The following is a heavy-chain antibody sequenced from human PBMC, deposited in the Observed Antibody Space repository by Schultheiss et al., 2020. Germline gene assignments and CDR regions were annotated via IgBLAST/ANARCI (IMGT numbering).Heavy chain of an antibody. CDR3: ARRDYYGSRGY. Sequence: SETLSLTCTVSGGSISSYYWSWIRQPPGKGLEWIGEIYHSGSNNYNPSLKSRVTISVDKSKNQFSLKLSSVTAADTAVYYCARRDYYGSRGYWGQGTLVTAPQ. V-gene: IGHV4-59*12. CDR1: GGSISSYY. J-gene: IGHJ4*02. D-gene: IGHD3-10*01. CDR2: IYHSGSN.